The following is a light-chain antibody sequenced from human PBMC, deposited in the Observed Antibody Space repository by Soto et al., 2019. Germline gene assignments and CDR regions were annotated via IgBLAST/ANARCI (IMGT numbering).Light chain of an antibody. CDR3: QQYNNWPPT. J-gene: IGKJ1*01. CDR2: GAS. Sequence: VLMTQSPATLSVSPGESATLSCRASQSVGSNLAWYQQKPGQAPRLLISGASTRATGVPARFSGSGSGTEFTLTISSLQSDDFAFYHCQQYNNWPPTFGQGTKVEIK. CDR1: QSVGSN. V-gene: IGKV3-15*01.